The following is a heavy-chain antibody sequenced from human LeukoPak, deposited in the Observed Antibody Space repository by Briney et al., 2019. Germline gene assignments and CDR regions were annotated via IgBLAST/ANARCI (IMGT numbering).Heavy chain of an antibody. V-gene: IGHV3-23*01. D-gene: IGHD4-17*01. CDR1: GFTVSSNF. J-gene: IGHJ5*02. CDR2: IGGIGAST. Sequence: PGGSLRLSCAVSGFTVSSNFMPWVRQAPGKGLEWVSSIGGIGASTYYADSVKGRFTISRDNSKNTLYLQMNSLRAEDTALYYCAKAAYGDYVNWFDPWGQGILVIVSS. CDR3: AKAAYGDYVNWFDP.